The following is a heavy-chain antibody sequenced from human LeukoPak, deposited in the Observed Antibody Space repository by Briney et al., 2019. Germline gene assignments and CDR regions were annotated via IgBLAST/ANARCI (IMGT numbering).Heavy chain of an antibody. J-gene: IGHJ4*02. CDR2: ISGSGGST. CDR3: AKVEATYGSGSYYPWVY. V-gene: IGHV3-23*01. Sequence: GESLRLSCAASGFTFSSYAMSWVRQAPGKGLEWVSAISGSGGSTYYADSVKGRFTISRDNSKNTLYLQMNSLRAEDTAVYYCAKVEATYGSGSYYPWVYWGQGTLVTVSS. CDR1: GFTFSSYA. D-gene: IGHD3-10*01.